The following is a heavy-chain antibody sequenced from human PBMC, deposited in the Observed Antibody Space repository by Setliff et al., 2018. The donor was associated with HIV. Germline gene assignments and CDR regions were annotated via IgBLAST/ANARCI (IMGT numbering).Heavy chain of an antibody. J-gene: IGHJ3*02. Sequence: LRLSCAASGFTFSSNAMSWVRQAPGKGLERVSATSGSGTSTSYADSVKGRFTISRDNSKNMLYLQMNSLRAEDTAVYYCARAMVRFRADAFDIWGQGTKVTVSS. D-gene: IGHD3-10*01. CDR2: TSGSGTST. CDR3: ARAMVRFRADAFDI. CDR1: GFTFSSNA. V-gene: IGHV3-23*01.